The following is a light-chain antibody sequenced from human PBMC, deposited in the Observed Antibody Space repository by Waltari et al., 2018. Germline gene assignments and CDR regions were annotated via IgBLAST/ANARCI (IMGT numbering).Light chain of an antibody. CDR3: QQYYSTPLYT. CDR2: WAS. Sequence: DIVMTHSPDSLAVSLGERATINCKSSKSVLYSSDNKNYLAWYQQKPGQPPKLLIYWASTRESGVPDRFSGSGSGTNFTLTISSLQAEDVALYYCQQYYSTPLYTFGQGTKLEIK. CDR1: KSVLYSSDNKNY. J-gene: IGKJ2*01. V-gene: IGKV4-1*01.